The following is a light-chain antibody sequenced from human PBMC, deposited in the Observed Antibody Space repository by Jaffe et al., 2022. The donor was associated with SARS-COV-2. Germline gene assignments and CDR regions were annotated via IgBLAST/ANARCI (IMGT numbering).Light chain of an antibody. J-gene: IGKJ3*01. CDR3: QQYNTSPFT. CDR1: QSVTNNY. Sequence: EIVLTQSPGTLSLSPGERATLSCRASQSVTNNYLAWYQQKPGQAPRLLIYGASGRATGIPDRFSGSGSGTDFTLTIRRLEPEDFAVYYCQQYNTSPFTFGPGTKVDIK. CDR2: GAS. V-gene: IGKV3-20*01.